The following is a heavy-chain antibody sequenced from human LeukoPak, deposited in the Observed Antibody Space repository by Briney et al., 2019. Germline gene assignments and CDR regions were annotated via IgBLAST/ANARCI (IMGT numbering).Heavy chain of an antibody. D-gene: IGHD6-25*01. CDR1: GFTFSSYA. V-gene: IGHV3-23*01. Sequence: GGSLRLSCAASGFTFSSYAMSWVRQAPGKGLEWVSAISGSGGSTYYADSGKGRFTISRDNSKNTLYLQMNSLRAEDTAVYYCAKNAAYYYYYGMDVWGQGTTVTVSS. CDR2: ISGSGGST. CDR3: AKNAAYYYYYGMDV. J-gene: IGHJ6*02.